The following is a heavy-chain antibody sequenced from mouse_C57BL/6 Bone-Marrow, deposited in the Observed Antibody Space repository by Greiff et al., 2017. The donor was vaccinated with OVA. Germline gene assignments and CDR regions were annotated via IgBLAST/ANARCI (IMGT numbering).Heavy chain of an antibody. CDR1: GFTFSSYG. Sequence: EVKLVESGGDLVKPGGSLKLSCAASGFTFSSYGMSWVRQTPDKRLEWVATISSGGSYTYYPDSVKGRFPISRDHAKNTLYLQMSSLKSEDTAMYYCARQEITTVEGSWFAYWGQGTLVTVSA. V-gene: IGHV5-6*01. D-gene: IGHD1-1*01. CDR2: ISSGGSYT. CDR3: ARQEITTVEGSWFAY. J-gene: IGHJ3*01.